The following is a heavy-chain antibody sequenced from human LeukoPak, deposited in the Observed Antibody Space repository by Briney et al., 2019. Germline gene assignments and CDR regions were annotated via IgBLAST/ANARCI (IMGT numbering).Heavy chain of an antibody. Sequence: SETLSLTCTVSGGSISSGGYYGSWIRQHPGKGLESIGYIYYSGNTYYNPSLNSSVSISVDTSKNQFSLKLSSVTAADTSVYYCARFLGEYYYGSGSGWFDPWGQGTLVTVST. V-gene: IGHV4-31*03. CDR1: GGSISSGGYY. D-gene: IGHD3-10*01. CDR3: ARFLGEYYYGSGSGWFDP. J-gene: IGHJ5*02. CDR2: IYYSGNT.